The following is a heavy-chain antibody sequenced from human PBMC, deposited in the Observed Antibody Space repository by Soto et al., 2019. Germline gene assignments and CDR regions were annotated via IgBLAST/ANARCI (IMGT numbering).Heavy chain of an antibody. J-gene: IGHJ6*02. CDR2: IYYSGST. V-gene: IGHV4-39*01. Sequence: SETLSLTCTVSGGSVSSGSYYWGWIRQPPGKGLEWIGSIYYSGSTYYNPSLKSRVTISVDTSKNQFSLKLSSVTAADTAVYYCACIFSGGYGYGFYYYGMDVWGQGTTVTAP. CDR1: GGSVSSGSYY. D-gene: IGHD5-18*01. CDR3: ACIFSGGYGYGFYYYGMDV.